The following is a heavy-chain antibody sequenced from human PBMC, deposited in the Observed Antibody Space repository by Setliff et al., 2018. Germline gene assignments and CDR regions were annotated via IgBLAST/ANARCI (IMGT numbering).Heavy chain of an antibody. V-gene: IGHV4-34*01. J-gene: IGHJ2*01. CDR3: ARGTKTMVINYWYFDV. Sequence: SETLSLTCAVYGGSFSDYWWSWIRQLPGKGLEWLAEIHHSGSTNFHPSLKSRVAISVGPSKNQFYPNLRSVTAADTAAYFCARGTKTMVINYWYFDVWGRGTPVTVSS. D-gene: IGHD4-17*01. CDR1: GGSFSDYW. CDR2: IHHSGST.